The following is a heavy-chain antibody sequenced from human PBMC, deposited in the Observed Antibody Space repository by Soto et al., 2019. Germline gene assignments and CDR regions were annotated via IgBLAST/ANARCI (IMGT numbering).Heavy chain of an antibody. Sequence: PSETLSLTCAVYGGSFSGYYWSWIRQPPGKGLEWIGEINHSGSTNYNPSLKSRVTISVDTSKNQFSLKLSSVTAADTAVYYCARGPKPAASYYFDYWGQGTLVTVLL. CDR1: GGSFSGYY. CDR3: ARGPKPAASYYFDY. CDR2: INHSGST. V-gene: IGHV4-34*01. J-gene: IGHJ4*02. D-gene: IGHD2-2*01.